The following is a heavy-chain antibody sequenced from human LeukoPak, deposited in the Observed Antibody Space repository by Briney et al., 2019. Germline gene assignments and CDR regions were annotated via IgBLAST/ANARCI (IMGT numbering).Heavy chain of an antibody. CDR1: GASISSGGYY. V-gene: IGHV4-31*03. J-gene: IGHJ2*01. CDR3: ARDRGKGYFDL. Sequence: SQTLSLTCTVSGASISSGGYYWSWTRQHPGRGLEWIGYFYYSESTKYNPSLKTRVIILVDTSKNQFSLKLSSVTAADTAVYYCARDRGKGYFDLWGRGTLVTVSS. CDR2: FYYSEST.